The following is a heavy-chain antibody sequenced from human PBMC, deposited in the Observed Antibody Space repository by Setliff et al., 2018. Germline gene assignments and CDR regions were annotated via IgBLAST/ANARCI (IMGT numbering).Heavy chain of an antibody. J-gene: IGHJ4*02. CDR2: IYYSGST. D-gene: IGHD3-22*01. Sequence: PLETLSLTCTVSGGSISSSSYYWGWIRQPPGKGLEWIGSIYYSGSTYYNPSLKSRVTISVDTSKNQFSLRLNSVTAADTAVYYCARLWISYESNTYFYPKYFDFWGQGTLVTVSS. CDR3: ARLWISYESNTYFYPKYFDF. CDR1: GGSISSSSYY. V-gene: IGHV4-39*07.